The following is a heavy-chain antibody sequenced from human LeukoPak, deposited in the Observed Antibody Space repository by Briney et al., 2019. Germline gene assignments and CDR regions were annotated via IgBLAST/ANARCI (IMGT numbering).Heavy chain of an antibody. V-gene: IGHV4-34*01. J-gene: IGHJ4*02. CDR1: AFTFSRYA. CDR2: INHSGST. D-gene: IGHD3-10*01. CDR3: ARRPILLWFGELSSEYYFDY. Sequence: PGGSLRLSCAASAFTFSRYAMHWVRQAPGKGLEWIGEINHSGSTNYNPSLKSRVTISVDTSKNQFSLKLSSVTAADTAVYYCARRPILLWFGELSSEYYFDYWGQGTLVTVSS.